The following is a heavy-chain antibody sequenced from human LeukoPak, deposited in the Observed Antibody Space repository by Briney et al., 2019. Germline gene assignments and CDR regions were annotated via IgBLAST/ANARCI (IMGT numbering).Heavy chain of an antibody. Sequence: ASVKVSREASGYTLTTYVISGVRHAPAQGLEWMGWISAFNVNRHYAQKLQGRVTLTTDTSTSTDYMELRSLRSDDTAVYYCARGFNYASGSYYHREVDAFDIWGQGTMVTVSS. CDR2: ISAFNVNR. V-gene: IGHV1-18*01. CDR1: GYTLTTYV. CDR3: ARGFNYASGSYYHREVDAFDI. J-gene: IGHJ3*02. D-gene: IGHD3-10*01.